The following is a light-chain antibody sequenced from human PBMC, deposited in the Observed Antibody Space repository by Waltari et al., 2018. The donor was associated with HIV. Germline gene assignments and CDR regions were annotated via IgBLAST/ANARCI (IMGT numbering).Light chain of an antibody. V-gene: IGLV2-23*02. CDR1: SSDVGSYNL. CDR3: CSYAGSSTFWL. J-gene: IGLJ3*02. Sequence: QSALTQSDSVSGSPGQSITISCTGTSSDVGSYNLVSWYQQHPGKAPKVMIYEVSKRPSGVSNRFSGSKSGNTSSLTISGLQAEDDADYYCCSYAGSSTFWLFGGGTKLTV. CDR2: EVS.